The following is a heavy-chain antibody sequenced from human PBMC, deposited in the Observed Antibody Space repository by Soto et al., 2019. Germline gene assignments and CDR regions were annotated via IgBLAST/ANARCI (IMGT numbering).Heavy chain of an antibody. V-gene: IGHV4-31*03. CDR3: ARVHRLELLEGYNWFDP. J-gene: IGHJ5*02. D-gene: IGHD1-7*01. CDR2: IYYSGST. CDR1: GGSISSGGYY. Sequence: QVQLQESGPGLVKPSQTLSLTCTVSGGSISSGGYYWSWIRQHPGKGLEWIGYIYYSGSTYYNPSRKSRVTISVDTSKNQFSLKLSSVTAADTAVYYCARVHRLELLEGYNWFDPWGQGTLVTVSS.